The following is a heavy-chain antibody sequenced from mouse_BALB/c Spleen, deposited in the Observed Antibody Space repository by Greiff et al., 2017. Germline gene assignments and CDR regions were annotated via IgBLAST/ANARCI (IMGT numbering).Heavy chain of an antibody. CDR2: IRLKSNNYAT. CDR1: GFTFSNYW. V-gene: IGHV6-6*02. Sequence: EVKLEESGGGLVQPGGSMKLSCVASGFTFSNYWMNWVRQSPEKGLEWVAEIRLKSNNYATHYAESVKGRFTISRDDSKSSVYLQMNNLRAEDTGIYYCARERSYAMDYWGQGTSVTVSS. J-gene: IGHJ4*01. CDR3: ARERSYAMDY.